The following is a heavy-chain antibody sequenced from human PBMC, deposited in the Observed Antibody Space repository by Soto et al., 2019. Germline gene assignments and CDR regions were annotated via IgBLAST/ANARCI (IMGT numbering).Heavy chain of an antibody. CDR3: ANGYSSSWYGGRYFDY. Sequence: SVKVSCKASGGTFSSYAISWVRQAPGQGLEWMGGITPIFGTANYAQKFQGRVTITADESTSTAYMELSSLRSEDTAVYYCANGYSSSWYGGRYFDYWGQGTLVTVSS. CDR1: GGTFSSYA. J-gene: IGHJ4*02. V-gene: IGHV1-69*13. D-gene: IGHD6-13*01. CDR2: ITPIFGTA.